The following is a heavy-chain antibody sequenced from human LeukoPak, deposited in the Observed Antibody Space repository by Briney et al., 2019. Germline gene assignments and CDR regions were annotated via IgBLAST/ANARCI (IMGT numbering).Heavy chain of an antibody. Sequence: GGSLRLSCAASGFTFDDYGMSWVRQVPGKGLEWVSGINWNGGSTGYADSVKGRFTISRDNAKNSLYLQMNSLRAEDTALYYCAREFYDSSGYYYYYYYMDVWGKGTTVTVSS. CDR2: INWNGGST. CDR3: AREFYDSSGYYYYYYYMDV. V-gene: IGHV3-20*04. D-gene: IGHD3-22*01. CDR1: GFTFDDYG. J-gene: IGHJ6*03.